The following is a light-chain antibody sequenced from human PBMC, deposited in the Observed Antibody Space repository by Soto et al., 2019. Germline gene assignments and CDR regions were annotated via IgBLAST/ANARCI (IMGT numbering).Light chain of an antibody. CDR2: DAS. V-gene: IGKV3-15*01. CDR1: QSLRSS. CDR3: QQYNNWPQT. Sequence: DIVLTQSPGTLSLSPGQRATLSCRASQSLRSSLAWYQQKPGQAPRLLIYDASTRATGIPARFSGSGSGTDFTLTISGLQSEDFAVYYCQQYNNWPQTFGQGTKVDIK. J-gene: IGKJ1*01.